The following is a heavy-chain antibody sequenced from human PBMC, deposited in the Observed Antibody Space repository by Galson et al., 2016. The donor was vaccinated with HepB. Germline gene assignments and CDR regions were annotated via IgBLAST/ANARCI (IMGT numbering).Heavy chain of an antibody. D-gene: IGHD5-12*01. CDR1: GYDFTKFW. CDR2: IFPGDSDT. J-gene: IGHJ1*01. CDR3: ARQPPYEKYFQE. V-gene: IGHV5-51*01. Sequence: QSGAEVKKPGESLKISCKGSGYDFTKFWIGWVRQMPGKGLEWMGIIFPGDSDTRYSPSFQGQVTISVDTSINTAFLQWSSLKASDTAMYYCARQPPYEKYFQEWGQGSLVTVSS.